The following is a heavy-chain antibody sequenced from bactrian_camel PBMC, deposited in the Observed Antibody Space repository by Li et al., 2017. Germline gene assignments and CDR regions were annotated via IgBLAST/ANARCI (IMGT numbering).Heavy chain of an antibody. CDR3: AAEASYSGDLFGF. CDR1: GFTFSSYW. Sequence: HVQLVESGGGLVQPGGSLRLSCAASGFTFSSYWMYWVRQGPGKGLEWVSVMISTGGRTYYADSVKGRFTISKDSAENTLYLQMNSLKPEDTAMYYCAAEASYSGDLFGFWGQGTQVTVS. J-gene: IGHJ6*01. CDR2: MISTGGRT. D-gene: IGHD2*01. V-gene: IGHV3S1*01.